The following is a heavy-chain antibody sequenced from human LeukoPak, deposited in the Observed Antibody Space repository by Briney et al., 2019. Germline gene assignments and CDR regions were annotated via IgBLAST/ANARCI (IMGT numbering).Heavy chain of an antibody. J-gene: IGHJ4*02. CDR1: GYTFTGYY. Sequence: ASVTVSCKASGYTFTGYYMHWVRQAPGQGLEWMGWINPNSGGTNYAQKFQGRVTITRDTSISTAYMELSRLRSDDTAVYYCALKSPPSSGWPLGYWGQGTLVTVSS. V-gene: IGHV1-2*02. CDR2: INPNSGGT. D-gene: IGHD6-19*01. CDR3: ALKSPPSSGWPLGY.